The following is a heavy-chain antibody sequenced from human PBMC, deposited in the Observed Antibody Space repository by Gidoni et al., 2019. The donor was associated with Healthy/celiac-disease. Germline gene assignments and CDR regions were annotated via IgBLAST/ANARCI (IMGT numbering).Heavy chain of an antibody. J-gene: IGHJ4*02. CDR2: IYYSGST. CDR1: GCSLSSGGYY. Sequence: QVQLQESGPGLVKPSQTLSLTCTVSGCSLSSGGYYWSWIRQHPGKGLEWIGYIYYSGSTYYNPSLKSRVTISVDTSKNQFSLKLSSVTAADTAVYYCARGFGDSEGTYFDYWGQGTLVTVSS. CDR3: ARGFGDSEGTYFDY. D-gene: IGHD3-10*01. V-gene: IGHV4-31*03.